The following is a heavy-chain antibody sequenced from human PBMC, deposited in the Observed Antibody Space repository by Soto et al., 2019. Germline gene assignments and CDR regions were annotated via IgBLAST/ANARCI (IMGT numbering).Heavy chain of an antibody. D-gene: IGHD2-15*01. CDR3: ASRSTVVVAATEAFDY. CDR2: IIPILGIA. CDR1: GGTFSTYT. Sequence: QVQLVQSGAEVKKPGSSVKVSCKASGGTFSTYTISWVRQAPGQGLEWMGRIIPILGIANYAQKFQGRVTITADKSTSTAYMELSSLRSEDTAVDSCASRSTVVVAATEAFDYWGQGTLVTVSS. J-gene: IGHJ4*02. V-gene: IGHV1-69*02.